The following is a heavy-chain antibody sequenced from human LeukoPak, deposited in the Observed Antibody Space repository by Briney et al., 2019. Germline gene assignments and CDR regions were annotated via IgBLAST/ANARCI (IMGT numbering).Heavy chain of an antibody. D-gene: IGHD5-24*01. J-gene: IGHJ4*02. V-gene: IGHV3-23*01. CDR1: GFTFSSYA. Sequence: SGGSLRLSCAASGFTFSSYAMSWVRQAPGKGLEWVSAISGSGGSTYYADSVKGRFTISRDNSKNTLYLQMNSLRAEDTAVYYCARLMATISDGIDYWGQGALVTVSS. CDR2: ISGSGGST. CDR3: ARLMATISDGIDY.